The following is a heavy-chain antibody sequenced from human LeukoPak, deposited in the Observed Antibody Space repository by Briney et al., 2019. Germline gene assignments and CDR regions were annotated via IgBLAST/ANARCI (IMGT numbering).Heavy chain of an antibody. CDR1: GGSISSYY. V-gene: IGHV4-59*08. J-gene: IGHJ4*02. D-gene: IGHD2-8*01. CDR2: IYYSGST. CDR3: ARRPSGVRAFDY. Sequence: PSETLSLTCTVSGGSISSYYWSWIRQPPGKGLEWIGYIYYSGSTNYNPSLKSRVTISVDTSKNQFSLELSSVTAADTAVYYCARRPSGVRAFDYWGQGTLVTVSS.